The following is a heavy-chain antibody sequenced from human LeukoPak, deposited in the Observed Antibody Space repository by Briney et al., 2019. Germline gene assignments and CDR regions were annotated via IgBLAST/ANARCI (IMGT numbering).Heavy chain of an antibody. CDR3: AREGPLPYYYCGMDV. D-gene: IGHD2-2*01. V-gene: IGHV4-59*01. CDR1: GGSISSYY. CDR2: IYYSGST. Sequence: SETLSLTCTVSGGSISSYYWSWIRQPPGKGLEWIGYIYYSGSTNYNPSLKSRVTISVDTSKNQFSLKLSSVTAADTAVYYCAREGPLPYYYCGMDVWGQGTTVTVSS. J-gene: IGHJ6*02.